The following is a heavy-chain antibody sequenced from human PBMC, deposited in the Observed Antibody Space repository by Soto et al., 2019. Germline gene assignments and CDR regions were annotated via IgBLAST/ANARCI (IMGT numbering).Heavy chain of an antibody. CDR3: ARVPYYDGMDV. CDR2: IRHDGSEK. Sequence: EVQLVESGGGLVQPGGSLRLSCAASGFMFSSCWMSWVRQAPGKGLEWVANIRHDGSEKYYVDSVKGRFSISRDNAKNSLYLQMNSLRAEDTAVYYCARVPYYDGMDVWGQGTTVTVSS. CDR1: GFMFSSCW. V-gene: IGHV3-7*03. J-gene: IGHJ6*02. D-gene: IGHD3-3*01.